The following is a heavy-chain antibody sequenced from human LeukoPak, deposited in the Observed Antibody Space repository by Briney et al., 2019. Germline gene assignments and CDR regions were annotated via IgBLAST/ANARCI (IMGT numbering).Heavy chain of an antibody. CDR1: GFTFSSDA. Sequence: GGSLRLSCAASGFTFSSDAMSWVRQAPGKGLEWVANIKQDGSEKYYVDSVKGRFTISRDNAKNSLYLQMNSLRAEDTAVYYCARSDIVVVPAAATFDYWGQGTLVTVSS. CDR2: IKQDGSEK. J-gene: IGHJ4*02. D-gene: IGHD2-2*01. CDR3: ARSDIVVVPAAATFDY. V-gene: IGHV3-7*01.